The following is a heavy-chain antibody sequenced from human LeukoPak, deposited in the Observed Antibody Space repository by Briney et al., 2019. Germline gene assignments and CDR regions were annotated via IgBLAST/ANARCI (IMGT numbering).Heavy chain of an antibody. Sequence: GESLKISCKGSGYNFTIYWIGWVRQMPEKGLEWMGIIYLGDSDTRYSPSFQGQVTISADKSISTAYLQWSSLKASDTAMYYCAIFDFLFGEIDNWFDPWGQGTQVTVSS. CDR3: AIFDFLFGEIDNWFDP. V-gene: IGHV5-51*01. CDR1: GYNFTIYW. J-gene: IGHJ5*02. CDR2: IYLGDSDT. D-gene: IGHD3-16*01.